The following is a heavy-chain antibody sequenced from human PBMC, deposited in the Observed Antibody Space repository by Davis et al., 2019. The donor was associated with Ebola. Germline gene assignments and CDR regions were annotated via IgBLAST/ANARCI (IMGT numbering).Heavy chain of an antibody. CDR3: ARQLGFLEWSQRPIMWFDP. J-gene: IGHJ5*02. D-gene: IGHD3-3*02. Sequence: SVKVSCKASGYTFTGYYMHWVRQAPGQGLEWMGGIIPIFGTANYAQKFQGRVTITADKSTSTAYMELSSLRSEDTAVYYCARQLGFLEWSQRPIMWFDPWGQGTLVTVSS. V-gene: IGHV1-69*06. CDR1: GYTFTGYY. CDR2: IIPIFGTA.